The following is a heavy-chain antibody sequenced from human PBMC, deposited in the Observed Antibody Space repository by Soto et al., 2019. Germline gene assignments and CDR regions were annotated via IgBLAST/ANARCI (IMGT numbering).Heavy chain of an antibody. CDR3: ARLQVPNYYFDL. CDR2: IYHIENI. CDR1: AGSITSGSYY. Sequence: QLQLESGPGLLRPSETLSLTCTVSAGSITSGSYYWAWIRQPPGKGLEWIGNIYHIENIFYNESLKSRLTMSIDTSKDQFSLKLSSLTAADTAVYYCARLQVPNYYFDLWGQGILVTVSS. V-gene: IGHV4-39*01. J-gene: IGHJ4*02. D-gene: IGHD2-2*01.